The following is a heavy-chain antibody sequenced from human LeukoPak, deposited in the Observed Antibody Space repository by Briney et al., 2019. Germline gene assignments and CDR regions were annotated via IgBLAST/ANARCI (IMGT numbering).Heavy chain of an antibody. CDR2: IYSGGST. CDR1: GFSVSNNY. D-gene: IGHD2-15*01. Sequence: GGSLRLSCAASGFSVSNNYMSWVRQAPGKGLEWVSVIYSGGSTFYTDSVKGRFTISRDNSKNTLYLQMNSLRAEDTAVYYCASDSYSPEYFQHWGQGTLVTVSS. J-gene: IGHJ1*01. CDR3: ASDSYSPEYFQH. V-gene: IGHV3-66*01.